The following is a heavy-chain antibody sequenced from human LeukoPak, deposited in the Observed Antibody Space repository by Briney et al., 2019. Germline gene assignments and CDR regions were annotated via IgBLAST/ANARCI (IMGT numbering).Heavy chain of an antibody. Sequence: ASVKLSCKASGYTFTSYGISWVRQAPGQGLEWMGWISAYNGNTNYAQKLQGRVTMTTDTSTSTAYMELRSLRSEDTAVYYCAREDIAVAGTGGYFDYWGQGTLVTVSS. D-gene: IGHD6-19*01. CDR1: GYTFTSYG. J-gene: IGHJ4*02. V-gene: IGHV1-18*01. CDR3: AREDIAVAGTGGYFDY. CDR2: ISAYNGNT.